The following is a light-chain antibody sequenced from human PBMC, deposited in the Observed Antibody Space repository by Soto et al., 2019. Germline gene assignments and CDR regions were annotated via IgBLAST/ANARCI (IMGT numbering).Light chain of an antibody. Sequence: ETVMTQSPATVSVSPGEGATLSCRASQSVNTNLAWYQQRPGQAPRLLIHGASTRATDIPARFSGSGSGTEFTLTINSLQSEDFAVYFCQQYNDWPPVFGQGTRVEI. CDR2: GAS. CDR3: QQYNDWPPV. J-gene: IGKJ1*01. V-gene: IGKV3-15*01. CDR1: QSVNTN.